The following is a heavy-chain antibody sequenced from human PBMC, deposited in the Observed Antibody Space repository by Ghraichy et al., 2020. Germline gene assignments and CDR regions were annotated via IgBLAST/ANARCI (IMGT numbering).Heavy chain of an antibody. Sequence: SQTLSLTCTVSGGFISNYYWTWVRQSPGKALEWIGYIRYSGVTDSASTNYNPSLNSRVIMLVDMSKNQFSLKLSSVTAADTAVYYCARSGLDGNYFDYYYYAMDVWGQGTTVSVSS. J-gene: IGHJ6*02. V-gene: IGHV4-59*08. CDR3: ARSGLDGNYFDYYYYAMDV. CDR2: IRYSGVTDSAST. CDR1: GGFISNYY. D-gene: IGHD3-22*01.